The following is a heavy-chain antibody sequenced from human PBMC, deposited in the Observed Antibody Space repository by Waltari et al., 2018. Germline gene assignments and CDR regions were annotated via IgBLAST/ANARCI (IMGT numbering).Heavy chain of an antibody. J-gene: IGHJ4*02. V-gene: IGHV3-23*01. CDR3: VKAPRPNCSGVRCYHLDY. D-gene: IGHD2-15*01. CDR2: ITGSGVDT. CDR1: GFTFNNYA. Sequence: ELQLLESGGGLVQPGGSLRLSCAASGFTFNNYAMNWVRQAPGKEMEWVSSITGSGVDTYHAESVRGRFTISRDNSNNKIFLQMNSLRAEDTAVYYCVKAPRPNCSGVRCYHLDYWGQGTLVTVSS.